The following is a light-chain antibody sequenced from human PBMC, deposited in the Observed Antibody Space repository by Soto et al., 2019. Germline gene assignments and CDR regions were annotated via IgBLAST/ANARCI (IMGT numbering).Light chain of an antibody. CDR2: GAS. CDR3: QQYGSSPGT. Sequence: EIVLTQSPGTLSLSPGERATLSCRASQSVSSNCLAWYQQKPGQAPKLLISGASSRATGIPDRFSGSGSGTDFTLTISRLEPEDFALYSCQQYGSSPGTFGQGTKLEIK. V-gene: IGKV3-20*01. CDR1: QSVSSNC. J-gene: IGKJ2*02.